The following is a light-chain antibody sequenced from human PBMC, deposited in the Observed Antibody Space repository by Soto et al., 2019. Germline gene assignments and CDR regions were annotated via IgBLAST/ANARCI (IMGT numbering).Light chain of an antibody. J-gene: IGKJ2*01. V-gene: IGKV3-15*01. CDR2: GAS. CDR3: QQYNNWPPMYT. Sequence: EIVMTQSPATLSVSPGERATLSCRASQNIGSNLGWYQQRPGQPPRLLIYGASARVTGIPARFSGSGSGTEVTLAISNLQSEDFAVYYCQQYNNWPPMYTFGQGTKLEIK. CDR1: QNIGSN.